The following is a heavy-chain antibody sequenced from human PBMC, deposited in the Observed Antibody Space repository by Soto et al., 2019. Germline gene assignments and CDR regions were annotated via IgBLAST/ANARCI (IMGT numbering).Heavy chain of an antibody. Sequence: QLQLQESGPGLVKPSETLSLTCTVSGGSISSSRYYWGWIRQPPGKGLEWVGSIYYSGSTYYNPSLRSRVTIXGDXSXTQFALKLSSVTAADTAVYYCARSARTYYDSSGYYHWGQGTLVTVSS. V-gene: IGHV4-39*01. J-gene: IGHJ5*02. CDR1: GGSISSSRYY. CDR2: IYYSGST. CDR3: ARSARTYYDSSGYYH. D-gene: IGHD3-22*01.